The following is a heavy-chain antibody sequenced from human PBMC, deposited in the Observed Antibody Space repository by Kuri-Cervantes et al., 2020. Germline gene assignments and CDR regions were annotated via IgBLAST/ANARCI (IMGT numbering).Heavy chain of an antibody. D-gene: IGHD2-21*02. J-gene: IGHJ4*02. CDR1: GFTFSSYG. CDR2: ISYDGSNK. V-gene: IGHV3-30*03. CDR3: ARGGVTAVVN. Sequence: GESLKISCAASGFTFSSYGMHWVRQAPGKGLEWVAVISYDGSNKYYVDSVKGRFTISRDNSKNTLYLQMNSLRAEDTAVYYCARGGVTAVVNWGQGTLVTVSS.